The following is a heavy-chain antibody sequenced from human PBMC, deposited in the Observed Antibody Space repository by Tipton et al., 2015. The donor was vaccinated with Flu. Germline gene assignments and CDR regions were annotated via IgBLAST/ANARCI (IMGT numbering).Heavy chain of an antibody. Sequence: TLSLTCSVSGGSISRSSSYWGWIRQPPGKGLEWTGSFYDGGSTYYNASLKSRVTISVDTSNNQFSLKLSFVTAADTAVYFCARGSGYSSAFEWGQGTKVTVSS. CDR2: FYDGGST. CDR1: GGSISRSSSY. CDR3: ARGSGYSSAFE. J-gene: IGHJ3*01. D-gene: IGHD6-19*01. V-gene: IGHV4-39*07.